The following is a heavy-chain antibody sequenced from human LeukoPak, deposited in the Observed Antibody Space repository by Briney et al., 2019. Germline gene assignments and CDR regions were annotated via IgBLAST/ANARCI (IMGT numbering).Heavy chain of an antibody. V-gene: IGHV3-30*02. D-gene: IGHD5-24*01. CDR2: IRYDGSNK. CDR3: ARSRDGYNGYFDY. CDR1: GFTFSSYG. Sequence: GGSLRLSCAASGFTFSSYGMHWVRQAPGKGLEWVAFIRYDGSNKYYADSVKGRFTISRDNSKNTLYLQMNSLRAEDTAVYYCARSRDGYNGYFDYWGQGTLVTVSS. J-gene: IGHJ4*02.